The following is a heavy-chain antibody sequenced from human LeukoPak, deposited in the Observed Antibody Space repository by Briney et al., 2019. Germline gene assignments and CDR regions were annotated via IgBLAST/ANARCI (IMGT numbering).Heavy chain of an antibody. D-gene: IGHD6-13*01. J-gene: IGHJ4*02. V-gene: IGHV4-59*08. CDR2: IYYSGST. CDR3: ARSIIQQLVPDY. Sequence: SETLSLTCTVSGDSINGYYWNWIRQPPGKGLEWIGYIYYSGSTNYNPSLKSRVTISVDTSKNQFSLKLSSVTAADTAVYYCARSIIQQLVPDYWGQGTLVTVSS. CDR1: GDSINGYY.